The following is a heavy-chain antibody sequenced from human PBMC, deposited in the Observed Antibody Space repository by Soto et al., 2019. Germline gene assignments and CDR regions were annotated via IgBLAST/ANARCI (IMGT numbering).Heavy chain of an antibody. D-gene: IGHD3-10*01. Sequence: SETLSLTCTGSTDSSSFTNSYWGWIRQPPGKGLQWIGSSSYNGGTFYNPSLKGRVVISFDTSKKQSSLQVTSVTAADTAVYFCARHRIEVVWRGFDFWGQGSPVTVSS. V-gene: IGHV4-39*01. CDR3: ARHRIEVVWRGFDF. CDR1: TDSSSFTNSY. CDR2: SSYNGGT. J-gene: IGHJ4*02.